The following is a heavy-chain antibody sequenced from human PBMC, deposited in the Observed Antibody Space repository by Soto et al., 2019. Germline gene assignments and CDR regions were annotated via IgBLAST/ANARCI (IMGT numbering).Heavy chain of an antibody. Sequence: GGSMRLSCAASGFTFSSYAMSWVRQTPGKGLEWVSAISGSGGSTYYADSVKGRFTISRDNSKNTLYLQMKSLRAEDTAVYYCAKDSEDSGSYWSVNYWGQGTLVTVSS. J-gene: IGHJ4*02. CDR1: GFTFSSYA. CDR2: ISGSGGST. CDR3: AKDSEDSGSYWSVNY. D-gene: IGHD1-26*01. V-gene: IGHV3-23*01.